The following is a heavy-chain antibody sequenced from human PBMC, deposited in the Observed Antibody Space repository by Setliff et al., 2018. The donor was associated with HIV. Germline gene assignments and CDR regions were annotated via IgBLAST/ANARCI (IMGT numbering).Heavy chain of an antibody. CDR2: INPNGGGT. J-gene: IGHJ6*03. D-gene: IGHD3-22*01. V-gene: IGHV1-2*02. CDR3: ARNPDTSGYLYYYYYMDV. CDR1: GYTFTGYY. Sequence: ASVKVSCKASGYTFTGYYMHWLRQAPGQGLELMGWINPNGGGTNYAQKFQGRVTMTRDTSISTAYMELSRLRSDDTAVYYCARNPDTSGYLYYYYYMDVWGKGTTVTVSS.